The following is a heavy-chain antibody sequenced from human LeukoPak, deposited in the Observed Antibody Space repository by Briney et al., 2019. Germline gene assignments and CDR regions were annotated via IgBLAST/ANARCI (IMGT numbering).Heavy chain of an antibody. D-gene: IGHD6-13*01. CDR2: INWNGGST. CDR1: GFTFDDYG. Sequence: GSLRLSCAASGFTFDDYGVSWVRQAPGKGLEWASGINWNGGSTGYADSVKGRFTISRDNAKNSLYLQMNSLRAEDTALYYCARASIAAAANFDYWGQGTLVTVSS. V-gene: IGHV3-20*04. J-gene: IGHJ4*02. CDR3: ARASIAAAANFDY.